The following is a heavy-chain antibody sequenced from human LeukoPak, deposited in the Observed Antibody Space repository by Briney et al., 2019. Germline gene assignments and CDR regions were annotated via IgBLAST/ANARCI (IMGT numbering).Heavy chain of an antibody. CDR3: AKFGELAGWFDP. Sequence: SETLSLTCAVYGGSFSGYYWSWIRQPPGKGLEWIGEINHSGSTNYNPSLKSRVTISVDTSKNQFSLQLSSVTAADTAVYYCAKFGELAGWFDPWSQGTLVTVSS. V-gene: IGHV4-34*01. D-gene: IGHD3-10*01. CDR1: GGSFSGYY. CDR2: INHSGST. J-gene: IGHJ5*02.